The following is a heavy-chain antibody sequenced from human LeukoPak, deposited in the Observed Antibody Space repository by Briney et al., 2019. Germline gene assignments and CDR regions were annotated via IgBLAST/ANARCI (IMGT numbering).Heavy chain of an antibody. V-gene: IGHV3-23*01. CDR2: ISDSGGST. D-gene: IGHD6-13*01. J-gene: IGHJ4*02. CDR3: AHISSSWPDY. CDR1: GFTFSSYG. Sequence: GGSLRLSCAASGFTFSSYGMGWVRQAPGKGLEWVSAISDSGGSTYYADSVKGRFTISRDNSKNTLYLQMNSLRAEDTAVYYCAHISSSWPDYWGQGTLVTVPS.